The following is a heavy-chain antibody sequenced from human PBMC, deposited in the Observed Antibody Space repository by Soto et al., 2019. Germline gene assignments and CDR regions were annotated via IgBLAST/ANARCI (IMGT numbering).Heavy chain of an antibody. Sequence: QITLKESGPTLVNPTQPLTLTCTFSGFSLSTSGVGVGWIRQPPGKALEWLALIYWNDDKRYSPSLKSRLTITKDTSKNRVVLTMTSMDAVDTATYYCGQSSYYYGSGSYYNQIDYWGQGSLVTVSS. CDR3: GQSSYYYGSGSYYNQIDY. CDR1: GFSLSTSGVG. CDR2: IYWNDDK. V-gene: IGHV2-5*01. D-gene: IGHD3-10*01. J-gene: IGHJ4*02.